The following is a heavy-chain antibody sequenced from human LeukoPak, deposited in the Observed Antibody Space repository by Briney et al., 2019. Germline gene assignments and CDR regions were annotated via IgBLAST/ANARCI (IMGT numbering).Heavy chain of an antibody. J-gene: IGHJ6*02. CDR1: GFTFSSYS. V-gene: IGHV3-48*01. CDR2: ISSSSSTI. CDR3: ARDAVLRYFDWSGTYYYGMDV. D-gene: IGHD3-9*01. Sequence: GGPLRLSCAASGFTFSSYSMNWVRQAPGKGLEWVSYISSSSSTIYYADSVKGRFTISRDNAKNSLYLQMNSLRAEDTAVYYCARDAVLRYFDWSGTYYYGMDVWGQGTTVTVSS.